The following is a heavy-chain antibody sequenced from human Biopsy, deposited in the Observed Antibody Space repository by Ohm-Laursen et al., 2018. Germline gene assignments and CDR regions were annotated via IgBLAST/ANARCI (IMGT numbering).Heavy chain of an antibody. Sequence: SLRLSCAAPGFSFSNSGMHWVRPGPGKGLGGVGGITDDGRNKYYVDSVKGRFIISRDNSKNTLFLQMNNLRAEDTAVFYCAKDLRNNNWGIEEWGQGTLVTVSS. CDR3: AKDLRNNNWGIEE. D-gene: IGHD7-27*01. CDR2: ITDDGRNK. V-gene: IGHV3-30*18. CDR1: GFSFSNSG. J-gene: IGHJ4*02.